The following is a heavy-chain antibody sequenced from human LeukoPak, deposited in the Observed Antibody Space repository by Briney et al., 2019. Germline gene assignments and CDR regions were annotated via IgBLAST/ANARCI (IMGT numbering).Heavy chain of an antibody. Sequence: HGEPLKISCKGSGYSFTSYWIGWLRQMPGKGLKWMGIIYPGDSDTRYSTSFQGQVTISADKSIITAYLQWSSRKASDTAMYYCARGPTVTTPWGKGTLVTVSS. CDR3: ARGPTVTTP. V-gene: IGHV5-51*01. D-gene: IGHD4-17*01. CDR1: GYSFTSYW. J-gene: IGHJ5*02. CDR2: IYPGDSDT.